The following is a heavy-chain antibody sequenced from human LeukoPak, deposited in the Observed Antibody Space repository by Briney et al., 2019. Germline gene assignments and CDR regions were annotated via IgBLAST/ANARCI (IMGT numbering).Heavy chain of an antibody. Sequence: GGSLRLSCSASGFTFSSYAMRWVRQAPGKGLEYVSAIGSDGGTTYYADSVKGRFTISRDNSKNTLYLQMSSLRTEDAAVYYCVKRERFINYYFDYWGQGTLVTVSS. CDR3: VKRERFINYYFDY. J-gene: IGHJ4*02. CDR1: GFTFSSYA. V-gene: IGHV3-64D*06. D-gene: IGHD1-1*01. CDR2: IGSDGGTT.